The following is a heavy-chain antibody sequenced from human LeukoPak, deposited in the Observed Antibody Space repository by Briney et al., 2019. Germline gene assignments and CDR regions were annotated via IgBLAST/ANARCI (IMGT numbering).Heavy chain of an antibody. CDR3: ARLYSGVALPGRMLDY. CDR1: TGSISTYY. V-gene: IGHV4-59*01. D-gene: IGHD6-19*01. J-gene: IGHJ4*02. Sequence: SETLSLTCTVSTGSISTYYWTWIRQPPGKGLEWIGYIYYSGSTNYNPSLESRVTISLDTSNHQFSQFSLKLSSATAADTAVYYCARLYSGVALPGRMLDYWGQGILVTVSS. CDR2: IYYSGST.